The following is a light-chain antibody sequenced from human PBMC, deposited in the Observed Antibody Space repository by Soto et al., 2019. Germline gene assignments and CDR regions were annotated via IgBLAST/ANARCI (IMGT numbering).Light chain of an antibody. J-gene: IGLJ2*01. Sequence: QSVLTQPPSASGTPGQRVTISCSGSRSDIGSNYVYWYQHLPGMAPKLLIYRNDQRPSGVPDRISGSRSGTSASLAIIGLRSEDEADYYCASWEDTLSVRIFGGGTKVTVL. CDR2: RND. CDR1: RSDIGSNY. V-gene: IGLV1-47*01. CDR3: ASWEDTLSVRI.